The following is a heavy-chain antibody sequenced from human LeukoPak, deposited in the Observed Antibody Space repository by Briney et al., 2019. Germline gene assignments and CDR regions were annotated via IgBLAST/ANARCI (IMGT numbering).Heavy chain of an antibody. CDR2: ISGSGGST. D-gene: IGHD6-19*01. CDR3: ARETLIAVPTSPFYGMDV. CDR1: GFTFSSYA. J-gene: IGHJ6*02. Sequence: GGSLRLSCAASGFTFSSYAMSWVRQAPGKGLEWVSAISGSGGSTYYADSVKGRFTISRDNSKNTLYLQMNSLRAEDTAVYYCARETLIAVPTSPFYGMDVWGQGTTVTVSS. V-gene: IGHV3-23*01.